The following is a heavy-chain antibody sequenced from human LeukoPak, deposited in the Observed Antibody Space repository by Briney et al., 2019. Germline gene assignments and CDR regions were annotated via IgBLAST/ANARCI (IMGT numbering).Heavy chain of an antibody. Sequence: SETLSLTCAVYGGSFSGYYWSWIRQPPGKGLEWIGEINHSGSTNYNPSLKSQVTISVDTSKNQFSLKLSSVTAADTAVYYCASLLRYTPLAGNRGYYYYMDVWGKGTTVTVSS. CDR1: GGSFSGYY. D-gene: IGHD6-13*01. V-gene: IGHV4-34*01. CDR3: ASLLRYTPLAGNRGYYYYMDV. J-gene: IGHJ6*03. CDR2: INHSGST.